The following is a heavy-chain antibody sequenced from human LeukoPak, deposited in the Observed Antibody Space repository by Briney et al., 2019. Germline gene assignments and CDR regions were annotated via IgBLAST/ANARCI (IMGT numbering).Heavy chain of an antibody. CDR3: AKDGGQLLSYDYYFYMDV. Sequence: PGGSLRLSCTASRFTFDDYTMHWVRQVPGKGLEWVSLIRWDGGRTYYADSVKGRFTISRDNSKNSLYLQMNSLRTEDSALYYCAKDGGQLLSYDYYFYMDVWGKGTTVTVSS. CDR1: RFTFDDYT. CDR2: IRWDGGRT. J-gene: IGHJ6*03. D-gene: IGHD2-2*01. V-gene: IGHV3-43*01.